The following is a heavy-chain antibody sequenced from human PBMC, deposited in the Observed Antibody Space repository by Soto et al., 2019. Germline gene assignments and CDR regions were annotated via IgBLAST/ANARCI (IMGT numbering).Heavy chain of an antibody. CDR1: GFTFNRYA. V-gene: IGHV3-9*01. Sequence: GGSLRLSCAASGFTFNRYAMGWVRQAPGKGLEWVSGVSWNSGNVAYADSVKGRFTISRDNAKNSLYLQMNSLRAEDTALYYCAKAPCSGGSCFMVYWGQGTLVTVSS. D-gene: IGHD2-15*01. J-gene: IGHJ4*02. CDR3: AKAPCSGGSCFMVY. CDR2: VSWNSGNV.